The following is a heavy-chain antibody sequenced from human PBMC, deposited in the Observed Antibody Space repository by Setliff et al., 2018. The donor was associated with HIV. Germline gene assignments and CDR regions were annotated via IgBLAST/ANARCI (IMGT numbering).Heavy chain of an antibody. J-gene: IGHJ4*01. D-gene: IGHD6-19*01. Sequence: SETLSLTCAVYGGSFSGYYWSWIRQPPGKGLEWIGEINHSGSTNYNPPLKSRVTISVNTSKNQFSLKLSSVTAADTAVYYCARRGSGSPYFDYWSRGTLVTVS. CDR1: GGSFSGYY. CDR3: ARRGSGSPYFDY. V-gene: IGHV4-34*01. CDR2: INHSGST.